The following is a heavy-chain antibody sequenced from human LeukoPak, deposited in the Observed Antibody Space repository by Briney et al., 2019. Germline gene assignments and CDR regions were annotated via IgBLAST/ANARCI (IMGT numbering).Heavy chain of an antibody. J-gene: IGHJ3*02. CDR2: ISTSGST. V-gene: IGHV4-4*07. D-gene: IGHD3-10*01. Sequence: SETLSLTCTVSGGSITNHLWNWIRQPAGKGLEWIGRISTSGSTNYNPSLSSRVTMSLDTSKNQFSLRLSSVTAADTAVYYCARRSGDLNDDTFDIWGQGTMVTVSS. CDR1: GGSITNHL. CDR3: ARRSGDLNDDTFDI.